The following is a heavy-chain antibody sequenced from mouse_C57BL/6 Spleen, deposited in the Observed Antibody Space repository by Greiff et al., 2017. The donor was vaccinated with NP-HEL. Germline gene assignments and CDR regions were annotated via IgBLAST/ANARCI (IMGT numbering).Heavy chain of an antibody. CDR3: TSQGWGYSY. V-gene: IGHV1-15*01. CDR2: IDPETGGT. J-gene: IGHJ2*01. D-gene: IGHD2-3*01. CDR1: GYTFTDYE. Sequence: VQLQESGAELVRPGASVTLSCKASGYTFTDYEMHWVKQTPVHGLEWIGAIDPETGGTAYNQKFKGKAILTADKSSSTAYMELRSLTSEDSAVYYCTSQGWGYSYWGQGTTLTVSS.